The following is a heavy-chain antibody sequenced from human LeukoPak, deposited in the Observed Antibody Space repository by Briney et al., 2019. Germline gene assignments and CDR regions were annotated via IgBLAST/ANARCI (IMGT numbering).Heavy chain of an antibody. CDR2: IWYDGTKN. J-gene: IGHJ6*02. D-gene: IGHD5-12*01. CDR3: ARDVMSGGGYDPHYGMDV. Sequence: SGGSLRLSCAASGFTFSRYGMHWVRQAPGKGLEWVAGIWYDGTKNYYGDSVKGRFTVSRDKSKNTLYLEMNSLRAEDTAVYYCARDVMSGGGYDPHYGMDVWGQGTTVTVSS. CDR1: GFTFSRYG. V-gene: IGHV3-33*01.